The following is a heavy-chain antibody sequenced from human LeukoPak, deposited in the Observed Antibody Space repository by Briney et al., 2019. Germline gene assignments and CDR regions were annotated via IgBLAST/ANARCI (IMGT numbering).Heavy chain of an antibody. J-gene: IGHJ4*02. D-gene: IGHD3-10*02. CDR3: ARDPNVLGITPYYFDF. Sequence: GGSLRLSCAASGFTFSDYTMTWVRQAPGKGLEWVASISSDSSYIDYADSVKGRFTISRDNAKNSLFLKTDTLRGDDTGMYYCARDPNVLGITPYYFDFWGQGTLVTVSS. V-gene: IGHV3-21*01. CDR1: GFTFSDYT. CDR2: ISSDSSYI.